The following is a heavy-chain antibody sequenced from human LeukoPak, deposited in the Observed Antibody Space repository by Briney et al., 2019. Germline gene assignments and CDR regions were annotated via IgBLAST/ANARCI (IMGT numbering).Heavy chain of an antibody. D-gene: IGHD1-26*01. Sequence: PGGSLRLSCAASGFTFSSYSMNWVRQAPGKGLEWVSSISTSSTYIYYADSVKGRFTISRDNAKNSLYLQMNSLRAEDTAVYSCARDWGVGTIPFDYWGQGTLVTVSS. CDR2: ISTSSTYI. CDR1: GFTFSSYS. J-gene: IGHJ4*02. V-gene: IGHV3-21*06. CDR3: ARDWGVGTIPFDY.